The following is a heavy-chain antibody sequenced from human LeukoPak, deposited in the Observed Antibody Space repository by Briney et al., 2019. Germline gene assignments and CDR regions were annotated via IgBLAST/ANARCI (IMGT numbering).Heavy chain of an antibody. CDR1: GGSISSGGYS. J-gene: IGHJ5*02. CDR3: ARALPYSSSWYHYNWFDP. CDR2: IYHSGST. D-gene: IGHD6-13*01. V-gene: IGHV4-30-2*01. Sequence: KTSQTLSLTCAVSGGSISSGGYSWSWIRQPPGKGLEWIGYIYHSGSTNYNPSLKSRVTISVDTSKNQFSLKLSSVTAADTAVYYCARALPYSSSWYHYNWFDPWGQGTLVTVSS.